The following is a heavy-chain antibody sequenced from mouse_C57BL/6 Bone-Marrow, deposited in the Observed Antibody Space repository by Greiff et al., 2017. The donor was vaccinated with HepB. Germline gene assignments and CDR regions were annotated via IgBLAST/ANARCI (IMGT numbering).Heavy chain of an antibody. Sequence: QVQLQQPGAELVKPGASVKMSCKASGYTFTSYWITWVKQRPGQGLEWIGDIYPGSGSTNYNEKFKSKATLTVDTSSSTAYRQLSSLTSEDSAVYYCARHYYGSSYAMDYWGQGTSVTVSS. CDR1: GYTFTSYW. CDR3: ARHYYGSSYAMDY. D-gene: IGHD1-1*01. V-gene: IGHV1-55*01. CDR2: IYPGSGST. J-gene: IGHJ4*01.